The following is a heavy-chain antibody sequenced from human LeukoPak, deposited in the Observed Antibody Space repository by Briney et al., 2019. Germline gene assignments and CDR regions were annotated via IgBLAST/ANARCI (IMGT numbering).Heavy chain of an antibody. D-gene: IGHD6-6*01. Sequence: GGSLRLSCAASGFTFSSYAMHWVRQAPGKGLEWVTVISYDGSNEYYADSVKGRFTISRDNAKNSLYLQMNSLRAEDTAVYYCARGYSSSSGVDYWGQGTLVTVSS. CDR3: ARGYSSSSGVDY. CDR1: GFTFSSYA. V-gene: IGHV3-30-3*01. J-gene: IGHJ4*02. CDR2: ISYDGSNE.